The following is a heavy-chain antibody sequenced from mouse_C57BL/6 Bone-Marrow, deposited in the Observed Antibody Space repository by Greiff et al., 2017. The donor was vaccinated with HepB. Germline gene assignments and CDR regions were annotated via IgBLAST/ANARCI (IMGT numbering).Heavy chain of an antibody. J-gene: IGHJ4*01. CDR1: GFTFSDYY. V-gene: IGHV5-12*01. Sequence: EVQLQQSGGGLVQPGGSLKLSCAASGFTFSDYYMYWVRQTPEKRLEWVAYISNGGGSTYYPDTVKGRFTISRDNAKNTLYLQMSRLKSEDTAMYYCARAYYYAMDYWGQGTSVTVSS. CDR3: ARAYYYAMDY. CDR2: ISNGGGST.